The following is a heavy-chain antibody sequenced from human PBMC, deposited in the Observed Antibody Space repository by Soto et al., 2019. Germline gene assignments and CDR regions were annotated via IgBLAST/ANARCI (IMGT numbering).Heavy chain of an antibody. D-gene: IGHD5-18*01. V-gene: IGHV4-34*01. J-gene: IGHJ6*02. CDR2: INHSGST. CDR3: ARARRGYSYGNPYYYGMDV. Sequence: SETLSLTCAVYGGSFSGYYWSWIRQPPGKGLGWIGEINHSGSTNYNPSLKSRVTMSLDTSKNQFSLKLSSVTAADTAVYYCARARRGYSYGNPYYYGMDVWGQGTTVTVSS. CDR1: GGSFSGYY.